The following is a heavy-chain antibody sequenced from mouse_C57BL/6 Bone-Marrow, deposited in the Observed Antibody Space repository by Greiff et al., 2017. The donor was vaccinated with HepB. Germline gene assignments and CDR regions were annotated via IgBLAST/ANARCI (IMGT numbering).Heavy chain of an antibody. D-gene: IGHD1-1*01. V-gene: IGHV1-81*01. CDR1: GYTFTSYG. CDR2: IYPRSGNT. Sequence: VQLQQSGAELARPGASVKLSCKASGYTFTSYGISWVKQRTGQGLEWIGEIYPRSGNTYYNEKFKGKATMTADKSSSTAYMELRSLTSEDSAVYFCARCLSRAWFAYWGQGTLVTVSA. J-gene: IGHJ3*01. CDR3: ARCLSRAWFAY.